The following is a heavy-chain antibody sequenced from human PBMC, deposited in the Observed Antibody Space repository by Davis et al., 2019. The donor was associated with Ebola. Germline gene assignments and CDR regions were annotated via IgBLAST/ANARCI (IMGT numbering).Heavy chain of an antibody. D-gene: IGHD2-2*01. CDR2: ISSSSSYI. CDR1: GFTFSSYS. CDR3: ARDRCSSTSCPLVYYYYYGMDV. J-gene: IGHJ6*02. Sequence: PGGSLRLSCAASGFTFSSYSMNWVRQAPGKGLEWVSSISSSSSYIYYADSVKGRFTISRDNAKNSLYLQMNSLRAEDTAVYYCARDRCSSTSCPLVYYYYYGMDVWGQGTTVSVSS. V-gene: IGHV3-21*01.